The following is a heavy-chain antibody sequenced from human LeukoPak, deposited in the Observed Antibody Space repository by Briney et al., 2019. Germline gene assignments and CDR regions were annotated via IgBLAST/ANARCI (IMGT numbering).Heavy chain of an antibody. V-gene: IGHV1-69*05. CDR2: IIPIFGTA. J-gene: IGHJ4*02. D-gene: IGHD3-10*01. CDR1: GGTFSSYA. Sequence: SVKVSCKASGGTFSSYAISWVRQAPGQGLEWMGGIIPIFGTASYAQKFQGRVTMTRDTSTSTVYMELSSLRSEDTAVYYCARGGITMVRGVFYWGQGTLVTVSS. CDR3: ARGGITMVRGVFY.